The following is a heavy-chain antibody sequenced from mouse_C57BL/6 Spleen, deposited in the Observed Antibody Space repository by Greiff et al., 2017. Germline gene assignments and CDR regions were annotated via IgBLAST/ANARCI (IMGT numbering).Heavy chain of an antibody. Sequence: VQLVESGAELAKPGASVKLSCKASGYTFTSYWMHWVKQRPGQGLEWIGYINPSSGYTKYNQKFKDKVTLTADKSPSTAYMQLSSLTYEDSAVYYCARRSHDGYLDYWGQGTTLTVSS. CDR2: INPSSGYT. J-gene: IGHJ2*01. CDR1: GYTFTSYW. CDR3: ARRSHDGYLDY. D-gene: IGHD2-3*01. V-gene: IGHV1-7*01.